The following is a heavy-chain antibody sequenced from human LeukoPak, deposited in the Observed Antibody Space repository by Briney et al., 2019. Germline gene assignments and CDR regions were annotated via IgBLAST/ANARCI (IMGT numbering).Heavy chain of an antibody. CDR3: ARVGYYYDSSGYYGFVGY. CDR2: INWNGGST. V-gene: IGHV3-20*04. CDR1: GFTFDDYG. D-gene: IGHD3-22*01. J-gene: IGHJ4*02. Sequence: GGSLRLSCAASGFTFDDYGMSWVRQAPGKGLEWVSGINWNGGSTGYADSVKGRFTISRDNAKNSLYLQMNSLRAEDTALYYCARVGYYYDSSGYYGFVGYWGQGTLVTVSS.